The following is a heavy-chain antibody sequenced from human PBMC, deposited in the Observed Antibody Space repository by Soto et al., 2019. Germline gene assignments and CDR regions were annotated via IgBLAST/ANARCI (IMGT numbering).Heavy chain of an antibody. CDR3: ARDAPPADY. V-gene: IGHV1-18*04. J-gene: IGHJ4*02. CDR2: ISAYNGNT. CDR1: GYTFTSYS. Sequence: QVQLVQSGAEVKKPGASVKVSCKASGYTFTSYSISWVRQAPGQGLEWMGWISAYNGNTNYAQMLQGRVTMTTDTSTNTAYMEPRSLISDGRAVYYDARDAPPADYWGQGTLVSVSS.